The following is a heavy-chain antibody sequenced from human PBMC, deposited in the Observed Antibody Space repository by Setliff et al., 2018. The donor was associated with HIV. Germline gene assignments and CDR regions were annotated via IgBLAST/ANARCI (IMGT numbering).Heavy chain of an antibody. CDR1: GFTFTSSA. Sequence: SVKVSCKASGFTFTSSAMQWVRQARGQRLEWIGWIVVGSGNTNYAQKFQGRVTMTRDTSISTAYMELSRLRSDDTAVYYCARGTRVGANDAFDIWGQGTMVTVSS. D-gene: IGHD1-26*01. CDR3: ARGTRVGANDAFDI. V-gene: IGHV1-58*02. CDR2: IVVGSGNT. J-gene: IGHJ3*02.